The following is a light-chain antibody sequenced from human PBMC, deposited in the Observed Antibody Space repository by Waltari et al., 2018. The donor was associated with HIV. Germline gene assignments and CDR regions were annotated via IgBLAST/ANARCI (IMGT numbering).Light chain of an antibody. J-gene: IGKJ1*01. CDR2: AAS. V-gene: IGKV3-20*01. Sequence: MLTQSPGALSLSPGDRATLSCRASQPVINNNLAWYQQKPGRTPRLLIYAASKRATGIPDRFSGSGSGSDFTLTISGLDPEDFSISYCLHYGVSVWTFG. CDR1: QPVINNN. CDR3: LHYGVSVWT.